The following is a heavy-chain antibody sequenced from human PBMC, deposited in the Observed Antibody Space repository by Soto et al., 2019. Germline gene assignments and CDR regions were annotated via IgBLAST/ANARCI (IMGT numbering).Heavy chain of an antibody. CDR3: ARGGQTSSWYFF. CDR1: GGSISPFF. D-gene: IGHD6-13*01. V-gene: IGHV4-59*01. CDR2: IYHSGTT. J-gene: IGHJ4*02. Sequence: PSETLSLTCTVSGGSISPFFWSWIRQPPGTGLEWIGDIYHSGTTNYNPSLKSRVTISVDTSKNQFSLKLTSVTAADTAVYYCARGGQTSSWYFFWGQGTLVTVSS.